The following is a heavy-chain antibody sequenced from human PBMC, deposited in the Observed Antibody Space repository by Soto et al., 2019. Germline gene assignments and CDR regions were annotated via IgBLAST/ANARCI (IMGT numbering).Heavy chain of an antibody. V-gene: IGHV4-4*07. Sequence: SETLSLTCTVSGISIDNYYCSWIRQSAGKGLEWIGRIYSSGTTNYNPSLKSRVTMSVDMSKSQFSLNVRSVTAADTAVYYCVREVGGSGSFAPWGQGTMVTVSS. CDR2: IYSSGTT. D-gene: IGHD6-25*01. CDR1: GISIDNYY. CDR3: VREVGGSGSFAP. J-gene: IGHJ5*02.